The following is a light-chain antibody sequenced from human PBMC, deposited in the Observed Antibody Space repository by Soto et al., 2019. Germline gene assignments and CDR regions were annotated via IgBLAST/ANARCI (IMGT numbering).Light chain of an antibody. CDR3: QQYSSSRT. Sequence: EIVLTQSPGTLYLSPGERATLSCRASQSVSSSYLAWYQQKPGQAPRLLIYGASSRATGIPDRFSGSGSGTDFTLTISRLEPEDCAVYYCQQYSSSRTFGQGTKVEIK. J-gene: IGKJ1*01. CDR1: QSVSSSY. V-gene: IGKV3-20*01. CDR2: GAS.